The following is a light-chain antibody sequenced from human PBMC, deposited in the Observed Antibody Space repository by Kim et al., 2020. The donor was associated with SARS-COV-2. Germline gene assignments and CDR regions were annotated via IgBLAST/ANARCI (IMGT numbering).Light chain of an antibody. CDR1: QGISSA. CDR2: DAS. V-gene: IGKV1-13*02. Sequence: ASVGDRVTITCRAIQGISSALAWYQQKPGKAPKLLIYDASSLESGVPSRFGGSGSGTDFTLTISSLQPEDFATYYCQQFNSYPHTFGPGTKVDIK. J-gene: IGKJ3*01. CDR3: QQFNSYPHT.